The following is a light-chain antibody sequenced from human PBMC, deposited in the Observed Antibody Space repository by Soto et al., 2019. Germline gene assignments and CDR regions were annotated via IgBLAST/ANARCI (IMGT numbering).Light chain of an antibody. CDR3: HQSYILPRT. CDR2: AAS. Sequence: IQLTQSPASLSASAGDRVTVSCLASQSISSYLDWYQQKPGKAPKLLIYAASSLQSGVPSRFSGSGSGTGFTLTIISLQPEDEAIYYCHQSYILPRTFGRGTKVE. V-gene: IGKV1-39*01. CDR1: QSISSY. J-gene: IGKJ4*02.